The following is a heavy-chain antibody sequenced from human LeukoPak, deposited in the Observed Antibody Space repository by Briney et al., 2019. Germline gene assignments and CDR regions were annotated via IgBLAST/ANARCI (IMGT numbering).Heavy chain of an antibody. CDR2: ISTMSNYI. J-gene: IGHJ4*02. Sequence: GGSLRLSCAASGFDFSTYAINWVRQAPGKGLEWVSSISTMSNYIFYGDSVKGRFTISRDNAKNSVYLQMNSLRAEDTAVYYCAKPHYDSSGYQDYWGQGTLVTVSS. CDR3: AKPHYDSSGYQDY. V-gene: IGHV3-21*04. CDR1: GFDFSTYA. D-gene: IGHD3-22*01.